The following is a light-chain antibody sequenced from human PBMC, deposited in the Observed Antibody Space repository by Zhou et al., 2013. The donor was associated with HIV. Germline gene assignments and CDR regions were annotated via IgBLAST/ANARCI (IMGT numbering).Light chain of an antibody. CDR2: DAS. CDR1: QSVSSY. CDR3: QQYSNWPMYT. V-gene: IGKV3-11*01. Sequence: ETVLTQSPGTLSLSPGERANLSCRASQSVSSYLAWYQQKPGQAPRLLIYDASNRATGIPARFSGSGSGTEFTLVISSLKSEDFAVYYCQQYSNWPMYTFGQGTKLDFK. J-gene: IGKJ2*01.